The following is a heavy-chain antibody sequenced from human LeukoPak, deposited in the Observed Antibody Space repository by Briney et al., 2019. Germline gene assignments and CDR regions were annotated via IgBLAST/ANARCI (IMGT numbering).Heavy chain of an antibody. CDR1: GGSFSGYY. J-gene: IGHJ3*02. CDR2: TNHSGST. Sequence: SETLSLTCADYGGSFSGYYWSWIRQPPGKGVEGIGETNHSGSTNYNPSLKSGANISVDTTKNRSSLMLSSGTAAATAGYYCAGHWTAGYFDWLLSTDAFDIWGQGTMVTVSS. D-gene: IGHD3-9*01. V-gene: IGHV4-34*01. CDR3: AGHWTAGYFDWLLSTDAFDI.